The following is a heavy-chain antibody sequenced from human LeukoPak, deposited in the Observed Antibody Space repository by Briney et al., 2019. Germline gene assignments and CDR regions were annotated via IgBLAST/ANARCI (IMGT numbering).Heavy chain of an antibody. CDR2: ISAYNGNT. D-gene: IGHD3-22*01. CDR3: ARARYYYDSSGYYIGDY. Sequence: GASVEVSCKASGYTFTSYGISWVRQAPEQGLEWMGWISAYNGNTNYAQKLQGRVTMTTDTSTSTAYMELRSLRSDDTAVYYCARARYYYDSSGYYIGDYWGQGTLVTVSS. V-gene: IGHV1-18*01. J-gene: IGHJ4*02. CDR1: GYTFTSYG.